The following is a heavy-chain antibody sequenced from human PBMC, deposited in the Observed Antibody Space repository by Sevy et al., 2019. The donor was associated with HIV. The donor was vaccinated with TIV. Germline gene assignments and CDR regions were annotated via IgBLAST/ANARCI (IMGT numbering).Heavy chain of an antibody. V-gene: IGHV3-15*01. D-gene: IGHD2-8*01. CDR1: GFTFAYAW. CDR3: STDPIIVLLVTDGMDV. Sequence: GGSLRLSCTASGFTFAYAWMSWVRQAPGKGLEWVGRIKARADGGTADYAAPVKGRFTISRDDSKNTLYLQMNSLKIEDTAVYYCSTDPIIVLLVTDGMDVWGQGTTVTVSS. CDR2: IKARADGGTA. J-gene: IGHJ6*02.